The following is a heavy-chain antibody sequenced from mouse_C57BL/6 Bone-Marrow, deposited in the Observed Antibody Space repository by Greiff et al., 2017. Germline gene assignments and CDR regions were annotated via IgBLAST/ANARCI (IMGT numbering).Heavy chain of an antibody. D-gene: IGHD2-5*01. CDR1: GYTFTSYW. J-gene: IGHJ1*03. Sequence: VQLQQSGAELVKPGASVKLSCTASGYTFTSYWITWVKQRPGQGLEWMGDIYPGSGSTNYNEKFKSKVTLTVDTSSSTANMQLSLLTSEDSADYNCARPYYSNDWYYDVWGTGTTVTVSS. V-gene: IGHV1-55*01. CDR3: ARPYYSNDWYYDV. CDR2: IYPGSGST.